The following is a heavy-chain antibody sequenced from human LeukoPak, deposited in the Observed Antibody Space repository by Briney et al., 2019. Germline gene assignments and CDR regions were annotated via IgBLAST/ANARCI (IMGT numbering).Heavy chain of an antibody. D-gene: IGHD6-6*01. J-gene: IGHJ5*02. CDR1: GFTFSSYG. CDR3: AKDAVGAVRANWFDP. CDR2: IWYDGSKQ. Sequence: GGSLRLSCAASGFTFSSYGMHWVRQAPGKGLEWVAVIWYDGSKQYYADSVKGRFTISRDNSKNTLYLQMNSLRAEDTALYYCAKDAVGAVRANWFDPWGQGTLVTVSS. V-gene: IGHV3-33*06.